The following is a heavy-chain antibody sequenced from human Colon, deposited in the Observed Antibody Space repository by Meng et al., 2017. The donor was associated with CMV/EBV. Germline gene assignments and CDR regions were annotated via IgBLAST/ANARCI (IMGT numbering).Heavy chain of an antibody. CDR1: GFTFNIGH. CDR3: ARGGQIARDHFAV. V-gene: IGHV4-38-2*01. D-gene: IGHD2-21*01. J-gene: IGHJ4*02. CDR2: LSYNGRT. Sequence: GSLRLSCVASGFTFNIGHMNWIRQPPGKGLEWIGSLSYNGRTYFHPSLKSKVTMSVDTSKNQFSLRLTSVAAADTAVYYCARGGQIARDHFAVWGQGMLVTVSS.